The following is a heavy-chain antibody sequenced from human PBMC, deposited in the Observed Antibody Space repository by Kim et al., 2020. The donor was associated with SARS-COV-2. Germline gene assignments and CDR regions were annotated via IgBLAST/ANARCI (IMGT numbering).Heavy chain of an antibody. Sequence: NPSLKSRVTIAVATSKNQFSLRRSSVTAADTAVYYCARGLRLGELSPFDYWGQGTLVTVSS. D-gene: IGHD3-16*02. J-gene: IGHJ4*02. V-gene: IGHV4-59*09. CDR3: ARGLRLGELSPFDY.